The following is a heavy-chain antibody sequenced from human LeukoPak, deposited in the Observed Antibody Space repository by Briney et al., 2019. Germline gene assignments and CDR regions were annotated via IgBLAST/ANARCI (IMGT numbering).Heavy chain of an antibody. CDR2: ISGSGGST. J-gene: IGHJ4*02. CDR3: AKDQVITFGGVIEIYYFDY. V-gene: IGHV3-23*01. D-gene: IGHD3-16*02. CDR1: GFTFSSYA. Sequence: GESLRLSCAASGFTFSSYAMSWVRQAPGKGLEWVSDISGSGGSTYYADSVKGRFTISRDNSKNTLYLQMNSLRAEDTAVYYCAKDQVITFGGVIEIYYFDYWGQGTLVTVSS.